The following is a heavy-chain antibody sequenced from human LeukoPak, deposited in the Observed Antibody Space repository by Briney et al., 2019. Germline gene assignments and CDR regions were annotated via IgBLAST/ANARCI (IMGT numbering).Heavy chain of an antibody. J-gene: IGHJ4*02. D-gene: IGHD5-12*01. CDR2: ISYDGSNK. CDR1: GFTFSSYG. V-gene: IGHV3-30*18. Sequence: GGSLRLSCAASGFTFSSYGMHWVRQAPGKGLEWVAVISYDGSNKYYADSVKGRFTISRDNSKNTLYLQMNSLRAEDTAVYYCAKDQGGVATGMVATPADYWGQGTLVTVSS. CDR3: AKDQGGVATGMVATPADY.